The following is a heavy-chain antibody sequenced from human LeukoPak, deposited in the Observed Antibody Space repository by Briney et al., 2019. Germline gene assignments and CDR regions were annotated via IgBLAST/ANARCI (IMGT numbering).Heavy chain of an antibody. Sequence: PGGSLRLSCAASGFTFDDYTMSWVRQAPGKGLEWVSGINWNGGSTGYVDSVKGRFTISRDNAKNSLYLQMNSLRAEDTAVYYCALSGSYYKGFDYWGQGTLVTVSS. J-gene: IGHJ4*02. CDR2: INWNGGST. D-gene: IGHD3-10*01. CDR1: GFTFDDYT. V-gene: IGHV3-20*04. CDR3: ALSGSYYKGFDY.